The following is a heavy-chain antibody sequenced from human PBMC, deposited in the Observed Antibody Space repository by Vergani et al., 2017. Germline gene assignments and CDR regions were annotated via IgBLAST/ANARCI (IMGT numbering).Heavy chain of an antibody. Sequence: EVQLLESGGGLVQPGGSLRLSCAASGFTFSSYAMSWVRQAPGKGLEWVSAISVSGGSTYYADSVKGRFTISRDNSKNTLYLQMNSLRAEDTAVYYCAKDGPHIVVVTKGSAFDIWGQGTMVTVSS. CDR3: AKDGPHIVVVTKGSAFDI. J-gene: IGHJ3*02. V-gene: IGHV3-23*01. D-gene: IGHD2-21*02. CDR2: ISVSGGST. CDR1: GFTFSSYA.